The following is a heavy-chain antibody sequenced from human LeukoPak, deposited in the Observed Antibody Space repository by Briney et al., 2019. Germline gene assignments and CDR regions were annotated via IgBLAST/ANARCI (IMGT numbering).Heavy chain of an antibody. Sequence: SVKVSCKASGGTFSSYAISWVRQAPGQGLEWMGRIIPIFGTANYAQKFQGRVTITTDESTSTAYMELSGLRSEDTAVYYCARDRGYSYGYSDYWGQGTLVTASS. D-gene: IGHD5-18*01. CDR3: ARDRGYSYGYSDY. J-gene: IGHJ4*02. CDR1: GGTFSSYA. V-gene: IGHV1-69*05. CDR2: IIPIFGTA.